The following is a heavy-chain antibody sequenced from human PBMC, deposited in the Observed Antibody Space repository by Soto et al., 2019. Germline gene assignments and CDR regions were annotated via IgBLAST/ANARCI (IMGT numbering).Heavy chain of an antibody. J-gene: IGHJ4*02. CDR2: ISSSSSYI. CDR3: AKPTDGGRGYFDY. Sequence: GGSLRLSCAASGFTFSSYSMNWVRQAPGKGLEWVSSISSSSSYIYYADSVKGRFTISRDNAKNTLYLQMNSLRAEDPAVYYCAKPTDGGRGYFDYWGQGTLVTVSS. CDR1: GFTFSSYS. D-gene: IGHD4-17*01. V-gene: IGHV3-21*04.